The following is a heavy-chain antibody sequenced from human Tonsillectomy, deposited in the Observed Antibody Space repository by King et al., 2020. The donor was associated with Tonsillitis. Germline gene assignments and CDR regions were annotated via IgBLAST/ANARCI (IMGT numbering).Heavy chain of an antibody. CDR2: ISCSGGST. CDR3: AKVSSSGKDYYDSSGYYYDGWFDP. V-gene: IGHV3-23*04. Sequence: VQLVESGGGLVQPGGSLRLSCAASGFTFSSYAMSWVRQAPGKGLEWGSAISCSGGSTYYADAVKGRVPLSRYNSKNTLYLQMNSLRAEEKAVYYCAKVSSSGKDYYDSSGYYYDGWFDPWGQGTLVTVSS. CDR1: GFTFSSYA. J-gene: IGHJ5*02. D-gene: IGHD3-22*01.